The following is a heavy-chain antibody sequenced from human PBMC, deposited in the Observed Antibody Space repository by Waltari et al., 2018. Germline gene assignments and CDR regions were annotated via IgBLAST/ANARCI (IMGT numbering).Heavy chain of an antibody. J-gene: IGHJ4*02. Sequence: QVQLQESGPGLVKPSETLSLTCTVSGGSISSHYWSWIRQPPGKGLEWIGYIYYSGSTNYTPSLKSRVTISVDTSKNQFSLKLSSVTAADTAVYYCARGSNGDRSVDYWGQGTLVTVSS. D-gene: IGHD4-17*01. CDR1: GGSISSHY. V-gene: IGHV4-59*11. CDR2: IYYSGST. CDR3: ARGSNGDRSVDY.